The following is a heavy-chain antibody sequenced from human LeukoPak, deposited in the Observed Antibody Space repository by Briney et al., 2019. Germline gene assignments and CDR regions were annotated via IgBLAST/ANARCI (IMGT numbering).Heavy chain of an antibody. J-gene: IGHJ4*02. CDR3: TRAVAGHPD. Sequence: SETLSLTCGVSGVPFSNYYWSWVRQSPTQGLEWIGEINHSGYTNYNPSLKSRVTMSIDTSKNQFSLKLTSMTAADAGVYYCTRAVAGHPDWGQGTLVTVSS. CDR1: GVPFSNYY. V-gene: IGHV4-34*01. D-gene: IGHD6-19*01. CDR2: INHSGYT.